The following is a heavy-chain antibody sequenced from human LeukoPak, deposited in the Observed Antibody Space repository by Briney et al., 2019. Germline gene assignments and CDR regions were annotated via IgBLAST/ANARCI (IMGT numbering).Heavy chain of an antibody. Sequence: GASVKVSCKASGYTFTGYYMHWVRQAPGQGLEWMGWINPNSGGTNYAQKFQGRVTMTRDTSISTAYMELSRLRSDDTAVYYCASGGLWYYYGSRRYSYFDYWGQETLVTVSS. CDR2: INPNSGGT. CDR1: GYTFTGYY. D-gene: IGHD3-10*01. J-gene: IGHJ4*02. CDR3: ASGGLWYYYGSRRYSYFDY. V-gene: IGHV1-2*02.